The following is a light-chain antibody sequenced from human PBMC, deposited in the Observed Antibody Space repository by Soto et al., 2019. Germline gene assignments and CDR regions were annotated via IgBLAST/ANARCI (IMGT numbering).Light chain of an antibody. CDR3: QVWDNVDDHIYV. J-gene: IGLJ1*01. CDR1: NIDSRT. CDR2: DNS. Sequence: SSELTQPPSVSVAPGQTATISCGENNIDSRTVHWYQQKPGQAPLLVVYDNSFRPSGIPNRFSGSNSGNTATLTISRVEAGDEADYYCQVWDNVDDHIYVFGTGTRSPS. V-gene: IGLV3-21*02.